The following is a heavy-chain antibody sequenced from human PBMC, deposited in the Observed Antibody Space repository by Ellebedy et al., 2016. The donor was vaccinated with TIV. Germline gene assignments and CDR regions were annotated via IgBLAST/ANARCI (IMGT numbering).Heavy chain of an antibody. Sequence: ASVKVSXXASGYTFTSYDINWVRQATGQGLEWMGWMNPNSGNTGYAQKFQGRVTMTRSTSISTAYMELSSLRSEDTAVYYCALLPHYYYYGMDVWGQGTTVTVSS. V-gene: IGHV1-8*01. CDR3: ALLPHYYYYGMDV. CDR2: MNPNSGNT. J-gene: IGHJ6*02. CDR1: GYTFTSYD.